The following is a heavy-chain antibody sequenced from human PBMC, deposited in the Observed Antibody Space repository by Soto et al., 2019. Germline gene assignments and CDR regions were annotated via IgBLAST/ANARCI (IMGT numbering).Heavy chain of an antibody. CDR2: IIPIFGTA. J-gene: IGHJ4*02. CDR1: GGTFSSYA. D-gene: IGHD3-22*01. Sequence: QVQLVQSGAEVKKPGSSVKVSCKASGGTFSSYAISWVRQAPGQGLEWMGGIIPIFGTANYAQKFQGRVTITADEXXSXAXXELSSLRSEDTAVYYCARDTYYYDSSGYYPHYFDYWGQGTLVTVSS. CDR3: ARDTYYYDSSGYYPHYFDY. V-gene: IGHV1-69*12.